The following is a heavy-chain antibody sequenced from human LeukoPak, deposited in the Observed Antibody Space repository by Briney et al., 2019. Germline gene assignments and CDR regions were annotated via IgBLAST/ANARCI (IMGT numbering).Heavy chain of an antibody. J-gene: IGHJ4*02. V-gene: IGHV3-23*01. Sequence: PGGSLRLSCAASGFTFSSYALSSVRHTAGEGLECVSGISGSGESTYYADSVKGRFTISRDRNTVTLQMTSLRADDTAVYYCEQAGYWGQGALVTVSS. CDR2: ISGSGEST. CDR3: EQAGY. D-gene: IGHD6-13*01. CDR1: GFTFSSYA.